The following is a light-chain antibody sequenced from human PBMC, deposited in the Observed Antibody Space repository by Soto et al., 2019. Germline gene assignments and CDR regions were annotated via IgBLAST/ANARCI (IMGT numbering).Light chain of an antibody. CDR2: DAS. CDR1: QSVSSY. Sequence: EIVLTQSPATLSLSPGEIATLSCRASQSVSSYLAWYQQKPGLAPRLLIYDASSRATGIPARFSGSGSGTDFTLTISSLEPEDFAVYYCQQRDDWPPWTFGQGTKVDIK. J-gene: IGKJ1*01. CDR3: QQRDDWPPWT. V-gene: IGKV3-11*01.